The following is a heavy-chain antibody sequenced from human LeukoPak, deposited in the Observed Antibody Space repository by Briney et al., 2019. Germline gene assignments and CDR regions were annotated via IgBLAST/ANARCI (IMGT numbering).Heavy chain of an antibody. CDR1: GYTFTSYG. Sequence: GASVKVSCKXSGYTFTSYGISWVRQSPGQGLEWMGWISDYNGNTNYAQKLQGRVTMTTDTSTSTAYMELRSLRSDDTAVYYCARSITIFGEVTPDYYYYMDVWGKGTTVTVSS. D-gene: IGHD3-3*01. V-gene: IGHV1-18*01. CDR2: ISDYNGNT. CDR3: ARSITIFGEVTPDYYYYMDV. J-gene: IGHJ6*03.